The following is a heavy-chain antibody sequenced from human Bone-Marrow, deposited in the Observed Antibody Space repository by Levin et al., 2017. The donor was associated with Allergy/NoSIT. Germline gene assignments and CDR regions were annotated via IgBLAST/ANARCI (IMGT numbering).Heavy chain of an antibody. V-gene: IGHV3-30*18. Sequence: GGSLRLSCAASGFTFSSYGMHWVRQAPGKGLEWVAVISYDGSNKYYADSVKGRFTISRDNSKNTLYLQMNSLRAEDTAVYYCAKDGVYWGQGTLVTVSS. D-gene: IGHD2-8*01. CDR3: AKDGVY. CDR1: GFTFSSYG. J-gene: IGHJ4*02. CDR2: ISYDGSNK.